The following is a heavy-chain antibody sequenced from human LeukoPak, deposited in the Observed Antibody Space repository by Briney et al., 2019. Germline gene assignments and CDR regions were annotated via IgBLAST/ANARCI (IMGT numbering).Heavy chain of an antibody. CDR1: GFTFSSYS. CDR3: ARVGWAARGWFDP. CDR2: ISSSSSTI. V-gene: IGHV3-48*04. J-gene: IGHJ5*02. D-gene: IGHD3-16*01. Sequence: GGSLRLSCAASGFTFSSYSRNWVRQAPGKGLEWVSYISSSSSTIYYADSVKGRFTISRDNAKNSLYLQMNSLRAEDTAVYYCARVGWAARGWFDPWGQGTLVTVSS.